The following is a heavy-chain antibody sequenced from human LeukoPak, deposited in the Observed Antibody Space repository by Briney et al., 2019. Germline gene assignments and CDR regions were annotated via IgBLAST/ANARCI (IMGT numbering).Heavy chain of an antibody. CDR3: ARGERGYNSFDY. CDR2: INHSGST. J-gene: IGHJ4*02. CDR1: GGSFSGYY. Sequence: PSETLSLTCAVYGGSFSGYYWSWIRQPPGKGLEWIGEINHSGSTNYNPSLKSRVTISVDTSKNQFSLRLSSVTAAVTAVYYCARGERGYNSFDYWGQGTLVTVSS. D-gene: IGHD5-24*01. V-gene: IGHV4-34*01.